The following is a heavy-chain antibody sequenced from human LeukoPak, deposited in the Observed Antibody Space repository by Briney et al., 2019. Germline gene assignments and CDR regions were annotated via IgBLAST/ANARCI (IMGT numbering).Heavy chain of an antibody. Sequence: PGRSLRLSCATSGFNFNIYGMNWVRQTPGTGLEWVAVLSYDGSNEYYSDSVRGRFTISRDNSKNTLYLQMNSLRAEDTAVYYCASWPVAWYGEAFWGQGTLVTVSS. J-gene: IGHJ1*01. D-gene: IGHD3-10*01. CDR1: GFNFNIYG. CDR2: LSYDGSNE. CDR3: ASWPVAWYGEAF. V-gene: IGHV3-30*03.